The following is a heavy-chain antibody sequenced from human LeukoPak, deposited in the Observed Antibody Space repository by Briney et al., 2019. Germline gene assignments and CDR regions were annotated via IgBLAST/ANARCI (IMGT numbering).Heavy chain of an antibody. CDR2: IKQDGSET. V-gene: IGHV3-7*01. CDR1: GFTFSSYG. CDR3: ARRYSSGWYEDFYFDY. Sequence: GGSLRLSCAASGFTFSSYGMHWVRQAPGKGLEWVANIKQDGSETYYADSVKGRFTISRDNAKNSLYLQMNSLRAEDTAVYYCARRYSSGWYEDFYFDYWGQGTLVTVSS. D-gene: IGHD6-19*01. J-gene: IGHJ4*02.